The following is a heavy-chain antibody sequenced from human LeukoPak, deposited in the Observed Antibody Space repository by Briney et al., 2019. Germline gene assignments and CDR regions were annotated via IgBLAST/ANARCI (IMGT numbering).Heavy chain of an antibody. V-gene: IGHV1-2*02. CDR2: INPNSGGT. CDR3: ARDYGAAGVGGRWFDP. CDR1: GYTFTAYY. Sequence: ASMKVSCKASGYTFTAYYIHWVRQAPGQGLEWMGWINPNSGGTNYAQKFQGRVTMTRDTSISTAYMELSRLRSDDTAVYYCARDYGAAGVGGRWFDPWGQGTLVTVSS. J-gene: IGHJ5*02. D-gene: IGHD6-13*01.